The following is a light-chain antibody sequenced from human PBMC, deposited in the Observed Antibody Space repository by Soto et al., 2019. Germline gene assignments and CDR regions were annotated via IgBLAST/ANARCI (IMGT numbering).Light chain of an antibody. CDR1: SSNIGTNA. V-gene: IGLV1-44*01. CDR2: SNN. J-gene: IGLJ3*02. CDR3: AAWDDSLDGVV. Sequence: QSVLTQPPSASGTPGQRVSISCSGSSSNIGTNAVNWYQQLPGTAPKLLIYSNNQRPSGVPDRFSGSRSGTSASLAISGLQSDDAADYYCAAWDDSLDGVVFGGGTKVTVL.